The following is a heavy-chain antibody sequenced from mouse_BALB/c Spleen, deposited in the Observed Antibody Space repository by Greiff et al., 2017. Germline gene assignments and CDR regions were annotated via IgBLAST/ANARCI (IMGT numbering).Heavy chain of an antibody. J-gene: IGHJ1*01. Sequence: DVHLVESGGGLVKPGGSLKLSCAASGFTFSSYAMSWVRQTPEKRLEWVASISSGGSTYYPDSVKGRFTISRDNARNILYLQMSSLRSEDTAMYYCARGKGNYGNYGWYFDVWGAGTTVTVSS. D-gene: IGHD2-1*01. CDR1: GFTFSSYA. CDR3: ARGKGNYGNYGWYFDV. V-gene: IGHV5-6-5*01. CDR2: ISSGGST.